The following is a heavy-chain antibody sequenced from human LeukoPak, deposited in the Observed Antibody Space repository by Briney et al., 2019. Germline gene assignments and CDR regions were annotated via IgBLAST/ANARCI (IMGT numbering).Heavy chain of an antibody. CDR1: GYTFTAYY. D-gene: IGHD2-2*01. CDR3: ARDYTSCYDY. Sequence: GASVKVSCTASGYTFTAYYMHWVRQAPGQGLEWMGRINPNSGGTNYAQKFQGRVTTTRDTSISTAYMELSRLRSDDTAVYYCARDYTSCYDYWGQGTLVTVSS. J-gene: IGHJ4*02. V-gene: IGHV1-2*06. CDR2: INPNSGGT.